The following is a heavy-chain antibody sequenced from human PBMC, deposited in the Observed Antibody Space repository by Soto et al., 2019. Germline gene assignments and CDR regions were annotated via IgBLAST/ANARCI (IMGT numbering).Heavy chain of an antibody. D-gene: IGHD1-1*01. Sequence: GGSLRLPCAASGFTFSTCHMSWVRQAPGKGLDLVSATQYRGDSTYFAISLKCQFTTSRGNSRNTLYLQINILMTDNTAVYYYAKEFPSRAPGNCFDQWGQGALVTVSS. V-gene: IGHV3-23*01. CDR2: TQYRGDST. CDR1: GFTFSTCH. CDR3: AKEFPSRAPGNCFDQ. J-gene: IGHJ4*02.